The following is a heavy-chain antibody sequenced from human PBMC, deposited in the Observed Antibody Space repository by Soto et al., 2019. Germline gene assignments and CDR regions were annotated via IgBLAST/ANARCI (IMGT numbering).Heavy chain of an antibody. CDR1: GGSISSGGYY. J-gene: IGHJ4*02. CDR3: ARDRKQQLVRYFDY. V-gene: IGHV4-31*03. D-gene: IGHD6-13*01. CDR2: IYYSGST. Sequence: PSETLSLTCTVSGGSISSGGYYWSWIRQHPGKGLEWIGYIYYSGSTYYNPSLKSRVTISVDTSKNQFSLKLSSVTAADTAVYYCARDRKQQLVRYFDYWGQGTLVTVSS.